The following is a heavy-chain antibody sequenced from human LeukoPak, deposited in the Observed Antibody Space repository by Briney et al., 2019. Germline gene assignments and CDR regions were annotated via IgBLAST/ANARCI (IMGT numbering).Heavy chain of an antibody. Sequence: SETLSLTCTVSGGSISNYYWSWIRQPPGKGLEWIGHIYYSGATKYNPSLKSRITISVDTSKNQFSLMLSSVTAADTAVYYCARFGITVIRGGRYYFDYWGQGTLVTVSS. J-gene: IGHJ4*02. D-gene: IGHD3-10*01. CDR1: GGSISNYY. CDR2: IYYSGAT. V-gene: IGHV4-59*08. CDR3: ARFGITVIRGGRYYFDY.